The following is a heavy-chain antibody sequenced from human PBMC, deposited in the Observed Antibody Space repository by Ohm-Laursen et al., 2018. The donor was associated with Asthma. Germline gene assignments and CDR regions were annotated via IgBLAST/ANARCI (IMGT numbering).Heavy chain of an antibody. CDR3: ARIGPEWELPGREYSLHH. D-gene: IGHD1-26*01. Sequence: GSLRLSCAASGYTFSRYSIHWVRQIPGKGLEWVASISTASTFIYYADSVRGRFTTSRDNAKNLVYLQMDSLRVDDTALYYCARIGPEWELPGREYSLHHWGEGTLVTVSS. CDR2: ISTASTFI. V-gene: IGHV3-21*01. CDR1: GYTFSRYS. J-gene: IGHJ1*01.